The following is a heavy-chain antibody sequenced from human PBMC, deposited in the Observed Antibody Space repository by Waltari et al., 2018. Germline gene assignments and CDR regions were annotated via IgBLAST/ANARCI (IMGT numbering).Heavy chain of an antibody. CDR3: ARAVAGRGGGLDY. Sequence: QVQLQESGPGLVEPSQTLSLTCTVSGGSISSGSYYWSWIRQPAGKGLEWIGHISTSGSTKYNPPRKSGVTISVDTSKNQFSLKLSSVTAADTAVYYCARAVAGRGGGLDYWGQGTLVTVSS. V-gene: IGHV4-61*02. CDR2: ISTSGST. J-gene: IGHJ4*02. CDR1: GGSISSGSYY. D-gene: IGHD6-19*01.